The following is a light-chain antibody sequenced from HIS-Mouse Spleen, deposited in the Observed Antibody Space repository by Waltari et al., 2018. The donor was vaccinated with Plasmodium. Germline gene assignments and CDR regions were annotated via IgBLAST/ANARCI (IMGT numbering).Light chain of an antibody. CDR2: AAS. CDR3: QQNYNTWT. J-gene: IGKJ1*01. V-gene: IGKV1-39*01. Sequence: DIQMTQSPSSLSASVGDRVTIPCRASQSISSYLNWYQQKPGKAPKLLIYAASSLQSGVPSRFSGSGSGTDFILTISSLQPEDFATYYCQQNYNTWTFGQGTKVEIK. CDR1: QSISSY.